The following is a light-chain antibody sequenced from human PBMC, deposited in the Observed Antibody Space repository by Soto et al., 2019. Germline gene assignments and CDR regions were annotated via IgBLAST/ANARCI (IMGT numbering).Light chain of an antibody. CDR2: RAS. V-gene: IGKV1-5*03. Sequence: DLQMTQSPSTLSAYAGDRVTITCRASQSINSWLAWYQQIPGKAPKILIYRASSLESDVPSRFSGSESGTEFTLTISSLQPADFGTYYCQQYNSYPWTFGQGTKVKI. J-gene: IGKJ1*01. CDR3: QQYNSYPWT. CDR1: QSINSW.